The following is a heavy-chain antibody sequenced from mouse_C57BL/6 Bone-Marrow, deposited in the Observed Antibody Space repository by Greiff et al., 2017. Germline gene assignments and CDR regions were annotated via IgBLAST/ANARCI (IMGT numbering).Heavy chain of an antibody. CDR3: TTKGEGLLLREDPYAMDY. CDR2: IDPENGDT. CDR1: GFNIKDDY. J-gene: IGHJ4*01. Sequence: EVQLQQSGAELVRPGASVKLSCTASGFNIKDDYMHWVKQRPEQGLEWIGWIDPENGDTEYASKFQGKATITADTSSNTAYLQLSSLTSEDTAVYYCTTKGEGLLLREDPYAMDYWGQGTSVTVSS. V-gene: IGHV14-4*01. D-gene: IGHD1-1*01.